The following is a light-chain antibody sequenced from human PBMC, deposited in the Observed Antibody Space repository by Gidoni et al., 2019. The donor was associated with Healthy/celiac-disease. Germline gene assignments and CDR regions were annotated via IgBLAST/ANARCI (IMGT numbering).Light chain of an antibody. CDR1: QSLLHSNGYNY. Sequence: DIVMPQSTLSLPVTPGEPASISCRSSQSLLHSNGYNYLDWYLQKPGQSPQLLIYLGSNRASGVPDRFSGSGSGTDFTLKISRVEAEDVGVYYCMQALQTPITFGQXTRLEIK. J-gene: IGKJ5*01. CDR2: LGS. CDR3: MQALQTPIT. V-gene: IGKV2-28*01.